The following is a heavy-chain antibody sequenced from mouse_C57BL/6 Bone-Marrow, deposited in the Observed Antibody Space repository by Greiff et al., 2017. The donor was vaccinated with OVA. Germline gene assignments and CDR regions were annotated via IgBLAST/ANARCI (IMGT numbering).Heavy chain of an antibody. J-gene: IGHJ1*03. CDR2: IHPNSGST. Sequence: QVQLQQPGAELVKPGASVKLSCKASGYTFTSYWMHWVKQRPGQGLEWIGMIHPNSGSTNYNEKFKSRATLTVDKSSSTAYMQLSSLTSEDSAVYYGAGGDYCSSYVYFYFWGTGTTVTVSS. CDR3: AGGDYCSSYVYFYF. CDR1: GYTFTSYW. V-gene: IGHV1-64*01. D-gene: IGHD1-1*01.